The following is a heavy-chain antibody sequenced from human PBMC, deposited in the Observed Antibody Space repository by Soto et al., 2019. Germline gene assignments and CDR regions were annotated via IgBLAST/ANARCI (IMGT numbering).Heavy chain of an antibody. V-gene: IGHV3-21*01. Sequence: LRLSCAASGFTFSSYSMNWVRQAPGKGLEWVSSISSSSSYIYYADSVKGRFTISRDNAKNSLYLQMNSLRAEDTAVYYCARDGYSSGWYDSDGMDVWGQGTTVTVS. CDR2: ISSSSSYI. CDR3: ARDGYSSGWYDSDGMDV. J-gene: IGHJ6*02. CDR1: GFTFSSYS. D-gene: IGHD6-19*01.